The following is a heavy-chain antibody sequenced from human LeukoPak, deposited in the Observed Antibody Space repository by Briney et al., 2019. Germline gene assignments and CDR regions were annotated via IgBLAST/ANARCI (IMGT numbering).Heavy chain of an antibody. CDR1: GYTFTGYY. D-gene: IGHD4-23*01. CDR2: INPNSGGT. Sequence: ASVKVSCKASGYTFTGYYMDWVRQAPGQGLEWMGWINPNSGGTNYAQKFQGRVTMTRDTSISTAYMELSRLRSDDTAVYYCARGHTVASSRGGFDPWGQGTLVTVSS. J-gene: IGHJ5*02. CDR3: ARGHTVASSRGGFDP. V-gene: IGHV1-2*02.